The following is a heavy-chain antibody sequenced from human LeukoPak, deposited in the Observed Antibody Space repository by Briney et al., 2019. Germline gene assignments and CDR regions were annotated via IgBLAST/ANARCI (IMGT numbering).Heavy chain of an antibody. Sequence: PGGSLRLSCAASGFTFSSCSMNWVRQAPGKGLEWVSYISSSSTIYYADSVKGRFTISRDNAKNSVYLQMNSLRDEDTAVYYCARGDCSGASCLLADYWGQGTLVTVSS. CDR2: ISSSSTI. CDR1: GFTFSSCS. D-gene: IGHD2-15*01. CDR3: ARGDCSGASCLLADY. J-gene: IGHJ4*02. V-gene: IGHV3-48*02.